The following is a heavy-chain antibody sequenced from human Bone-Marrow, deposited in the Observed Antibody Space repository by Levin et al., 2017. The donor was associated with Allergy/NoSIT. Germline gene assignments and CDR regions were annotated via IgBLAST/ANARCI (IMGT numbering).Heavy chain of an antibody. D-gene: IGHD1-7*01. Sequence: GESLKISCAASGFTFSNYAMHWVRRAPGKGLEWVAIISSDGSKKYYADSVKGRFFISRDNSKNTLFLQMNSLRAEDTAVYYCARNHDWNYGGNYFYGLDVWGQGTTVTVSS. J-gene: IGHJ6*02. CDR1: GFTFSNYA. CDR3: ARNHDWNYGGNYFYGLDV. CDR2: ISSDGSKK. V-gene: IGHV3-30*04.